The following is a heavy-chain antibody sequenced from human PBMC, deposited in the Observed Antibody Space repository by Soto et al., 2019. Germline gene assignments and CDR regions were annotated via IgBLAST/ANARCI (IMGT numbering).Heavy chain of an antibody. J-gene: IGHJ4*02. CDR1: GFTFSSYA. CDR3: AKDSDYDILTGYLDY. D-gene: IGHD3-9*01. V-gene: IGHV3-23*01. Sequence: GGSLRLSCAASGFTFSSYAMSWVRQAPGKGLEWVSAISGSGGGTYYADSVKGRFTISRDNSKNTLYLQMNSLRAEDTAVYYCAKDSDYDILTGYLDYWGQGTLVTVSS. CDR2: ISGSGGGT.